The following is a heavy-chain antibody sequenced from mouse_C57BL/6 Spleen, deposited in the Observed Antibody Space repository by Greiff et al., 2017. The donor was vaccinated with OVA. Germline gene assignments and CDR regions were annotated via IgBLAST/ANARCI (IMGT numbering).Heavy chain of an antibody. J-gene: IGHJ2*01. Sequence: EVQLQQSVAELVRPGASVKLSCTASGFTIKNTYMHWVKQRPEQGLEWIGRIDPANGNTKYAQKFQGQATITADTSSNTAYLQLSSLTSEDTAIYCGARQLRPSYFDYWGQGTTLTVSS. CDR3: ARQLRPSYFDY. CDR2: IDPANGNT. D-gene: IGHD3-2*02. CDR1: GFTIKNTY. V-gene: IGHV14-3*01.